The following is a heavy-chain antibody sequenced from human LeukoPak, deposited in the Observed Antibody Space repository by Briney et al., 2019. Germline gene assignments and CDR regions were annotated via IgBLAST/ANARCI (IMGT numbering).Heavy chain of an antibody. CDR1: GFTFSSYA. V-gene: IGHV3-30-3*01. Sequence: GGSLRLSCAASGFTFSSYAMHWVRQAPGKGLEWVAVISYDGSNKYYADSVKGRFTISRDNSKNTLYLQMNSLRAEDTAVYYCAREYYYGSGSLDYWGQGTLVTVPS. J-gene: IGHJ4*02. CDR2: ISYDGSNK. D-gene: IGHD3-10*01. CDR3: AREYYYGSGSLDY.